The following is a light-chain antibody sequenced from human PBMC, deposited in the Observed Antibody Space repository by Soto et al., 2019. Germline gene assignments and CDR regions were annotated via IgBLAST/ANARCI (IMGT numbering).Light chain of an antibody. Sequence: EIVLTQSPATLSLSPGDRATLSCRASQSVTSSLAWFQQKPGQAPRLLIYGASTRATGIPARFSGSGSGTEFTLTISSLQSEDFAVYYCQENNDWRFTFGPGTKVDIK. V-gene: IGKV3-15*01. CDR3: QENNDWRFT. J-gene: IGKJ3*01. CDR1: QSVTSS. CDR2: GAS.